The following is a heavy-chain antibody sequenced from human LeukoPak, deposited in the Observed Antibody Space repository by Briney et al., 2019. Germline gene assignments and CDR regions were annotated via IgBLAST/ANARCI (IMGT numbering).Heavy chain of an antibody. CDR2: ISYDGNNK. CDR1: GFTFSSYG. CDR3: ARDRYYGGNFYYYYGMDV. D-gene: IGHD4-23*01. V-gene: IGHV3-33*08. J-gene: IGHJ6*02. Sequence: PGGSLRLSCAASGFTFSSYGMHWVRQAPGKGLEWVAVISYDGNNKYYADSVKGRFTISRDNSKDTLYLQMNSLRAEDTAVYYCARDRYYGGNFYYYYGMDVWGQGTTVTVSS.